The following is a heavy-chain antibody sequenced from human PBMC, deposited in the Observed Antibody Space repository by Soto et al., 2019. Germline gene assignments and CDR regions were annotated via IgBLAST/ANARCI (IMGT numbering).Heavy chain of an antibody. V-gene: IGHV4-59*08. CDR2: IYYSGST. CDR1: GGSISSYY. Sequence: SETLSLTCTVSGGSISSYYWSWIRQPPGKGLEWIGYIYYSGSTNYNPSLKSRVTISVDTSKNQFSLKLSSVTAADTAVYYCARGQWLVRRAFDIWGQGTMVTVSS. J-gene: IGHJ3*02. CDR3: ARGQWLVRRAFDI. D-gene: IGHD6-19*01.